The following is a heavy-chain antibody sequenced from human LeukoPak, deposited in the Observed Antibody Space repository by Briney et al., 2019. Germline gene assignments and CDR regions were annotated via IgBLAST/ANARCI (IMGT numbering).Heavy chain of an antibody. Sequence: GGSLRLSCAASGFTFSSYAMSWVRQAPGKGLVWVSRINSDGSSTSYADSVKGRFTISRDNAKNTLYLQMNSLRAEDTAVYYCARDPRGYNWFDPWGQGTLVTVSS. CDR1: GFTFSSYA. D-gene: IGHD5-12*01. CDR2: INSDGSST. V-gene: IGHV3-74*01. J-gene: IGHJ5*02. CDR3: ARDPRGYNWFDP.